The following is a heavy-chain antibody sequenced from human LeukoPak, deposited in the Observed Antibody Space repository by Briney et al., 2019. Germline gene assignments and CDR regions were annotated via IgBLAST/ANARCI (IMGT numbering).Heavy chain of an antibody. D-gene: IGHD2/OR15-2a*01. Sequence: PSETLSLTCTVSGGSISSYYWSWLRQPPGKGLEWIGYIYYSGSTNYNPSLKSRVTISVDTSKNQFSLKLSSVTAADTAVYYCATSSSREGIVPSPYYYYYGMDVWGQGTTVTVSS. CDR1: GGSISSYY. V-gene: IGHV4-59*01. J-gene: IGHJ6*02. CDR3: ATSSSREGIVPSPYYYYYGMDV. CDR2: IYYSGST.